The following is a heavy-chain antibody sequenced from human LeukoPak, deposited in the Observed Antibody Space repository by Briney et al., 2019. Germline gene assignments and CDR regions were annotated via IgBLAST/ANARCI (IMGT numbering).Heavy chain of an antibody. CDR3: AKDHDPYYYGSALDY. J-gene: IGHJ4*02. CDR1: GFTFSSHA. D-gene: IGHD3-10*01. CDR2: SCGDDGDT. Sequence: GGSLRLTCSASGFTFSSHAMSWVSQAPGKGLERVSGSCGDDGDTGYADSVKGRFTISRDNSKNTLYLQMNSLRAEDTAVYYCAKDHDPYYYGSALDYWGQGTLVTVSS. V-gene: IGHV3-23*01.